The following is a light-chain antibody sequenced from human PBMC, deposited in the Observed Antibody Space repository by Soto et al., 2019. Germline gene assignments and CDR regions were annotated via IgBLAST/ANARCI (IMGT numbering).Light chain of an antibody. CDR3: QQYDNWLPIT. J-gene: IGKJ5*01. CDR2: GAS. Sequence: PGETATCSCMASHSISSNLAWYQQKSGQPPRLLIYGASTRATGIPARFSGSGSGTECTLTISSLQSEDSAIYYCQQYDNWLPITFGQGTRLEIK. CDR1: HSISSN. V-gene: IGKV3-15*01.